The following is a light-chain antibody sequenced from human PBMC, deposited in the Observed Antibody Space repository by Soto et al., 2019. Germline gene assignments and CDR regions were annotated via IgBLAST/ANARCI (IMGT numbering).Light chain of an antibody. J-gene: IGKJ1*01. CDR2: GAS. Sequence: IVLTQSPGTLSLSPEERASLSCRADQSVNSVYLAWYQQKPGQAPRLVISGASSRTSGIPDRFSGSGSGTEFALTISTLQSEDFAVYYCQQYNNWPWTFGQGTKVDIK. CDR3: QQYNNWPWT. V-gene: IGKV3-20*01. CDR1: QSVNSVY.